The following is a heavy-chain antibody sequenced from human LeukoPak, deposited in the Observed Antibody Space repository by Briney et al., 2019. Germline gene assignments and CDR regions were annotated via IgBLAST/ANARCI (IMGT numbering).Heavy chain of an antibody. CDR3: AREVEIATSAFDY. J-gene: IGHJ4*02. CDR1: GGSISSYY. D-gene: IGHD5-24*01. Sequence: KTSETLSLTCTVPGGSISSYYWSWIRQPPGKGLEWLGYIYYSWSTNYNPSLKSRVTTSVHTSKTHPSLTLSSVTAADTAVYHCAREVEIATSAFDYRGPGTLVT. CDR2: IYYSWST. V-gene: IGHV4-59*01.